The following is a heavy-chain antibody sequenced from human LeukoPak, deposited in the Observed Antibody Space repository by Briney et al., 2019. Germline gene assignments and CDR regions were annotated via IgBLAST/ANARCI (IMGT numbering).Heavy chain of an antibody. CDR1: GFTFSSNG. CDR2: IQYDGSKK. D-gene: IGHD3-16*01. V-gene: IGHV3-30*02. Sequence: PGGSLRLSCVASGFTFSSNGMHWVRQAPGKGLEWVTFIQYDGSKKYYADSVKGRFTISRDNSKNTLYLEMNSLRAEDTAVYYCAMGGSTFVSWGQGTLVTVSS. CDR3: AMGGSTFVS. J-gene: IGHJ5*02.